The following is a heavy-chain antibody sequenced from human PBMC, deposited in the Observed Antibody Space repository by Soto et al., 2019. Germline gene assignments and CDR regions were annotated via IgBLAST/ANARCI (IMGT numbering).Heavy chain of an antibody. J-gene: IGHJ4*02. Sequence: QVQLQESGPGLVKPSGTLSLTCAVSGGSISSSNWWSWVRQPPGKGLEWIGEIYHSGSTNYNPSLKSRVTKSVDKSKNQFSLKLSSVTAADTAEYCCARVAVAGTRFDYWGQGTLVTVSS. V-gene: IGHV4-4*01. CDR2: IYHSGST. D-gene: IGHD6-19*01. CDR1: GGSISSSNW. CDR3: ARVAVAGTRFDY.